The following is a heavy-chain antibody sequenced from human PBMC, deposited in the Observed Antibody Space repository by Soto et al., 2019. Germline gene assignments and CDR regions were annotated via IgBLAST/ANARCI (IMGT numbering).Heavy chain of an antibody. CDR1: GYTFFTYD. CDR3: ARHHGPTTSENGFDP. J-gene: IGHJ5*02. Sequence: QVHLVQSGVEVKTPGASVKVSCQASGYTFFTYDITWVRQAPGQGLEWMGWISTYSGDTKYAQKFQGRVTMTTDTSTTTAYLELRSLRSDDPAVYYCARHHGPTTSENGFDPWGQGTLVTASS. V-gene: IGHV1-18*01. CDR2: ISTYSGDT. D-gene: IGHD5-12*01.